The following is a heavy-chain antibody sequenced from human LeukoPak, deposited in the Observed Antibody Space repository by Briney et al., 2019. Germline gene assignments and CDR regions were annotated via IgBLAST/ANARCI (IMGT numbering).Heavy chain of an antibody. Sequence: GGSLRLSCAASGFTFSNDDLNWVRQAPGKGLEWVSSMSGDGRRTYYAGSVKGRFTISRDYSKNTLSLQMNSLRAEDTAVYYCAKDLLGPMVRGVIIEYYFDYWGQGTLVTVSS. CDR2: MSGDGRRT. D-gene: IGHD3-10*01. CDR3: AKDLLGPMVRGVIIEYYFDY. CDR1: GFTFSNDD. V-gene: IGHV3-23*01. J-gene: IGHJ4*02.